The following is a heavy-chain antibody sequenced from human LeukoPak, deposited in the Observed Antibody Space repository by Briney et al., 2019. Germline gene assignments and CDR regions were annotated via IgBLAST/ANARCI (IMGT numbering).Heavy chain of an antibody. D-gene: IGHD2-2*01. CDR3: ARRGSCTSTSCYEYFDY. CDR1: GYSFTSYW. V-gene: IGHV5-51*01. J-gene: IGHJ4*02. CDR2: IYPGDSDT. Sequence: GESLRISCKGSGYSFTSYWIGWVRQMPGKGLEWMGIIYPGDSDTRYSPSFQGQVTISADKSISTAYLQWSSLKASDTAVYYCARRGSCTSTSCYEYFDYWGQGTLVTVSS.